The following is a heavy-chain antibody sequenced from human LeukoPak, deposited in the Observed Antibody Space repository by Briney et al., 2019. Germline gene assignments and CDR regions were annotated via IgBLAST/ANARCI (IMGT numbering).Heavy chain of an antibody. CDR3: ANHKYDFWSVTHAFDI. Sequence: SETLSLSCAVYGGSFSGYYWSWIRQPPGKRLEWIGEINHSGSTNYNPSLKSRVTISVDTSKNQFSLKLRSVTAAETAVYYCANHKYDFWSVTHAFDIWGQGTMVTVSS. D-gene: IGHD3-3*01. CDR2: INHSGST. V-gene: IGHV4-34*01. CDR1: GGSFSGYY. J-gene: IGHJ3*02.